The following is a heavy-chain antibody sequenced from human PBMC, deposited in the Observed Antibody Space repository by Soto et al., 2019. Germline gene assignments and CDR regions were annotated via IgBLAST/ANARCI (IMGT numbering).Heavy chain of an antibody. CDR3: ARGCTYDSRAFYSDY. J-gene: IGHJ4*02. V-gene: IGHV1-18*04. CDR2: ISAYNGNT. D-gene: IGHD3-22*01. CDR1: GYTFTNYG. Sequence: QVQLVQSGAEVKKPGASVKVSCKPSGYTFTNYGFTWARQAPGQGLEWMGWISAYNGNTDYAQKFQGRVTMTTDTSTSTAYMEVRSLRSDDTAVYYCARGCTYDSRAFYSDYWGQGTLVTVSS.